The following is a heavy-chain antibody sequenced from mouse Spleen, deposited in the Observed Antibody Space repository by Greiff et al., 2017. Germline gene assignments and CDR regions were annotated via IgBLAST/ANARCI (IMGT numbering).Heavy chain of an antibody. CDR1: GFNINDYY. Sequence: VNVKQSGAELVKPGASVKLSCTASGFNINDYYMHWVKQRTEQGLEWIGRIDPEDGETKYAPKFQGKATITADTSSNTAYLQLSSLTSEDTAVYYCARWGFYDGSYGYAMDYRGQGTSVTVSS. J-gene: IGHJ4*01. V-gene: IGHV14-2*01. CDR2: IDPEDGET. CDR3: ARWGFYDGSYGYAMDY. D-gene: IGHD2-1*01.